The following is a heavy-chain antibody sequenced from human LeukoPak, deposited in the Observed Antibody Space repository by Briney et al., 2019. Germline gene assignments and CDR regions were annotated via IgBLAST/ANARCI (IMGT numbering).Heavy chain of an antibody. Sequence: ASVKVSCKASGYTFTSYGISWGRQAPGQGLEWMGWISAYNGNTNYAQKLQGRVTMTTDTSTSTAYMELRSLRSDDTAVYYCAISRHAVAGYYFDYWGQGTLVTVSS. CDR3: AISRHAVAGYYFDY. J-gene: IGHJ4*02. V-gene: IGHV1-18*01. D-gene: IGHD6-19*01. CDR2: ISAYNGNT. CDR1: GYTFTSYG.